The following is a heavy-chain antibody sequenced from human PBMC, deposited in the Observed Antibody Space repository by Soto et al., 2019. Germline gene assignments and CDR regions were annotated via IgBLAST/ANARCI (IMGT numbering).Heavy chain of an antibody. J-gene: IGHJ3*02. V-gene: IGHV4-4*07. CDR1: GGSISSYY. CDR2: IYTSGST. CDR3: ARGPSAVAGDDDAFDI. Sequence: SETLSLTCTVSGGSISSYYWSWIRQPAGKGLEWIGRIYTSGSTNYNPSLKSRVTMSGDTSKNQFSRKLSSGTAADTAVYYCARGPSAVAGDDDAFDIGGQGTMVTGSS. D-gene: IGHD6-19*01.